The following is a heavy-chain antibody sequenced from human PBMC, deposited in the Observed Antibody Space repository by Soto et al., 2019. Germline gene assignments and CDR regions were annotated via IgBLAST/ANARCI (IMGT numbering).Heavy chain of an antibody. V-gene: IGHV2-26*01. J-gene: IGHJ4*02. D-gene: IGHD2-21*02. CDR1: GFSLSNAKMG. CDR2: IFSNDEK. CDR3: ARNGGKLLNNFDS. Sequence: QVTLKESGPVLMKPTETLTLTCTVSGFSLSNAKMGVSWIRQPPGKALEWLAHIFSNDEKSSSTSLKSRLTVSKDTSKSQVVLTMTNMDPVDTATYYCARNGGKLLNNFDSWGQGTLVTVSS.